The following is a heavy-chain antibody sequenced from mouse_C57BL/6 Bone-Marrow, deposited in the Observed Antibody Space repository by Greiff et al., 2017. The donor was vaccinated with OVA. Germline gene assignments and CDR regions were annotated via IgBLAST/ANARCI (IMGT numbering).Heavy chain of an antibody. CDR2: SRNKANDYTT. J-gene: IGHJ2*01. D-gene: IGHD2-4*01. CDR1: GFTFSDFY. CDR3: ARDGYDYSFDY. Sequence: EVQGVESGGGLVQSGRSQRLSCATSGFTFSDFYMEWVRQAPGKGLEWIAASRNKANDYTTEYSASVKGRFIVSRDTSQSILYLQMNALRAEDTAIYYCARDGYDYSFDYWGQGTTLTVSS. V-gene: IGHV7-1*01.